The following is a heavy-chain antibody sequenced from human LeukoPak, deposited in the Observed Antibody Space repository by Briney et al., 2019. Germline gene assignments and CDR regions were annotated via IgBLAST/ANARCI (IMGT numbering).Heavy chain of an antibody. J-gene: IGHJ6*03. CDR1: GGSISSSGFY. CDR2: IYYSGST. V-gene: IGHV4-39*01. CDR3: ARQLGQQLVLGSYYYMDV. Sequence: SETLSLTCTVSGGSISSSGFYWGWIRQPPGKGLEWIGTIYYSGSTYYKPSLKSRVTISVDTSKNQFSLKLSSVTAADTAVYYCARQLGQQLVLGSYYYMDVWGKGTAVTVSS. D-gene: IGHD6-13*01.